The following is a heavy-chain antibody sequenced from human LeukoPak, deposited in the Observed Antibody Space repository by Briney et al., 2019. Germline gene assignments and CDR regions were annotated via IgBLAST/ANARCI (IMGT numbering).Heavy chain of an antibody. V-gene: IGHV3-49*04. J-gene: IGHJ4*02. D-gene: IGHD6-19*01. CDR1: GFTFSSYE. Sequence: GGSLRLSCAASGFTFSSYEMNWVRQAPGKGLEWVGFIRSKAYGGTTEYAASVKGRFTISRDDSKSIAYLQMNSLKTEDTAVYYCTRVTLQWLAIDYWGQGTLVTVSS. CDR2: IRSKAYGGTT. CDR3: TRVTLQWLAIDY.